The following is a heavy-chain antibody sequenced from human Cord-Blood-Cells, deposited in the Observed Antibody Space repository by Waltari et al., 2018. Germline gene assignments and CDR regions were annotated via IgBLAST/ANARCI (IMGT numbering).Heavy chain of an antibody. J-gene: IGHJ4*02. D-gene: IGHD3-9*01. CDR1: GGSFSGYY. CDR3: ARGVYDILTGYSFDY. Sequence: QVQLQQWGAGLLKPSETLSLTCAVYGGSFSGYYWSWIRQPPGKGLEWIGEINHSGSTNYHPSLKSRINISVDTSKNQFSLKLSSVTGADTAVYYCARGVYDILTGYSFDYWGQGTLVTVSS. V-gene: IGHV4-34*01. CDR2: INHSGST.